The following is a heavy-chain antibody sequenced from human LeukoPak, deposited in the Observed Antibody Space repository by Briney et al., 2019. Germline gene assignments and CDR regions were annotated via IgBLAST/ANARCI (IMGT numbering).Heavy chain of an antibody. D-gene: IGHD3-10*01. V-gene: IGHV3-48*03. CDR3: AGGPPGRFGELLSFDY. J-gene: IGHJ4*02. CDR1: GFTFSSYE. Sequence: GGSLRLSCAASGFTFSSYEMNWVRQAPGKGLEWVSYISSSGSTIHYADSVKGRFTISRDNAKNSLYLQMNSLRAEDTAVYYCAGGPPGRFGELLSFDYWGQGTLVTVSS. CDR2: ISSSGSTI.